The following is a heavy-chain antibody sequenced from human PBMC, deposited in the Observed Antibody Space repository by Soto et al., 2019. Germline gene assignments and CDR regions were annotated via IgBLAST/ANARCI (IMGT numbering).Heavy chain of an antibody. V-gene: IGHV3-23*01. J-gene: IGHJ4*02. CDR1: GFTFSSSA. D-gene: IGHD1-26*01. CDR3: AKDSGSYFTADY. Sequence: GGSLRLSCAASGFTFSSSAMSWVRQAPGKGLEWVSAISASGGRTYYADSVKGRFTISRDNSKNTLSLQMNSLRAEDTAIYYCAKDSGSYFTADYWGQGTLVTVSS. CDR2: ISASGGRT.